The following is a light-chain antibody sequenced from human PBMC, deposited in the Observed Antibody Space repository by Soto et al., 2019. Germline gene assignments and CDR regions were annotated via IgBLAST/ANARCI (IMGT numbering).Light chain of an antibody. CDR1: QGIGSY. V-gene: IGKV1-17*01. Sequence: IQLTQSPSSLSASVGYRFTITCRASQGIGSYLGWYQQKPGKAPKRLIYAASSLQSGVPSRFSGSGSGTEFTLTISSLQPEDFATYYCLQHNNYPLTFGGGTKGDIK. CDR2: AAS. CDR3: LQHNNYPLT. J-gene: IGKJ4*01.